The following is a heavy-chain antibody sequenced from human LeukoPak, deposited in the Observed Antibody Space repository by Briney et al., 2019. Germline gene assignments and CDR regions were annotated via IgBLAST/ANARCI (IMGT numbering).Heavy chain of an antibody. CDR2: ISGGGGST. J-gene: IGHJ4*02. V-gene: IGHV3-23*01. CDR3: AKDGLGLDFWSGYPNYFDY. Sequence: GGSLRLSCAASGFTFSSYAMSWVRQAPGKGLEWVSAISGGGGSTYYADSVKGRFTISRDNSKNTLYLQMNSLRAEDTAVYYCAKDGLGLDFWSGYPNYFDYWGQGTLVTVSS. D-gene: IGHD3-3*01. CDR1: GFTFSSYA.